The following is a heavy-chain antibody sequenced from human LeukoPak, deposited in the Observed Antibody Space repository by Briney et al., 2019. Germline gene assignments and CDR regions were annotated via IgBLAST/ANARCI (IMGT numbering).Heavy chain of an antibody. D-gene: IGHD1-26*01. CDR3: ARHEYSGSYYGLSWFDP. CDR1: GGSISSSGYY. J-gene: IGHJ5*02. V-gene: IGHV4-39*01. Sequence: PSETLSLTCTVSGGSISSSGYYWGCIRQPPGKGLAWIASIYYSGSTYYNPSLKSRVTISVDTSKNQLSLKLSSLTAADTAVYYCARHEYSGSYYGLSWFDPWGQGTLVTVSS. CDR2: IYYSGST.